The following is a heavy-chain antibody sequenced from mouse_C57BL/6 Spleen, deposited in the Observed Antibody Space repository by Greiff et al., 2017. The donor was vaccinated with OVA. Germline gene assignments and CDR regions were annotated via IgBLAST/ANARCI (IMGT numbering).Heavy chain of an antibody. Sequence: EVQLVESGGGLVQPGGSLKLSCAASGFTFSDYYMYWVRQTPEKRLEWVAYISNGGGSTYYPDTVKGRFTISRDNAKNTLYLQTSRLKTEDTAMDYCARPGFDYWGQGTTLTVSS. CDR2: ISNGGGST. J-gene: IGHJ2*01. CDR1: GFTFSDYY. V-gene: IGHV5-12*01. CDR3: ARPGFDY.